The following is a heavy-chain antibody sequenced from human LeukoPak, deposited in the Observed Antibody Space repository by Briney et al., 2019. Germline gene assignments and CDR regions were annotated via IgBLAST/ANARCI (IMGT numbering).Heavy chain of an antibody. CDR1: GCTFSSYG. D-gene: IGHD1-1*01. CDR2: ISYDGSNK. CDR3: AKDGRGQTGRGVFDY. Sequence: PGGSLRLSCAASGCTFSSYGMHWVRQAPGKGLKWVAVISYDGSNKYYADSVKGRFTISRDNSKNTLYLQMNSLRAEDTAVYYCAKDGRGQTGRGVFDYWGQGTLVTVSS. J-gene: IGHJ4*02. V-gene: IGHV3-30*18.